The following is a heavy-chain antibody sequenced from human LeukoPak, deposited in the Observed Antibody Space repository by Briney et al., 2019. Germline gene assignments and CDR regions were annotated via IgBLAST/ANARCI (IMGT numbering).Heavy chain of an antibody. J-gene: IGHJ6*02. D-gene: IGHD5-12*01. Sequence: GGSLRLSCAASGFTVSSNYMSWVRQAPGTGLEWVSVIYSGGSTNYADSVRGRFTISRDNSKNTLYLQMNSLRAEDTAVYYCARGRYEFSAAMDVWGQGPRSPSP. V-gene: IGHV3-53*01. CDR2: IYSGGST. CDR1: GFTVSSNY. CDR3: ARGRYEFSAAMDV.